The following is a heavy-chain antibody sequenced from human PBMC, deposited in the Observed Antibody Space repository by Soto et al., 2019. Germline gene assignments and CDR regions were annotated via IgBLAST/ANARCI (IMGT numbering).Heavy chain of an antibody. J-gene: IGHJ4*02. Sequence: EVQLVESGGGLVQPGGSLRLSCAASGFTFSTYWMHWVRQAPGKGLVWVSRINSDGSSTNYADSVKGRFTISRDNAENTLYLEINNLNAEDTAVYYCARDYYTRLGHCSGGGCPLDYWGQGTLVTVSS. V-gene: IGHV3-74*01. CDR3: ARDYYTRLGHCSGGGCPLDY. CDR1: GFTFSTYW. D-gene: IGHD2-15*01. CDR2: INSDGSST.